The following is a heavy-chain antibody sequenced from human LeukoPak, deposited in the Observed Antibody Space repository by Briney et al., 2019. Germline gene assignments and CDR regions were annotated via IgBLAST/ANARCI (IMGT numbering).Heavy chain of an antibody. CDR3: ATVFPPSYGDYETDDAFDI. J-gene: IGHJ3*02. CDR2: FDPEDGET. D-gene: IGHD4-17*01. Sequence: ASVKVSCKVSGYTHTELSMHWVRQAPGKGLEWMGGFDPEDGETIYAQKFQGRVTMTEDTSTDTAYMELSSLRSEDTAVYYCATVFPPSYGDYETDDAFDIWGQGTMVTVSS. CDR1: GYTHTELS. V-gene: IGHV1-24*01.